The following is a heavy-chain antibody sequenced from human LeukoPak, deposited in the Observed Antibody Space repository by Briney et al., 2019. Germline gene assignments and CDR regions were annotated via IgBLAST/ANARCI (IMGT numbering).Heavy chain of an antibody. V-gene: IGHV3-74*01. J-gene: IGHJ5*02. CDR1: GFTFSRSW. CDR3: ARDPAARSLPDNWFDP. CDR2: INGDGSDT. D-gene: IGHD6-25*01. Sequence: GGSLILSCAASGFTFSRSWMHWVRQSPGKGLMWVSRINGDGSDTSYADSVKGRFTISRDNDKNILYLQMNSLQTEDAAVYYCARDPAARSLPDNWFDPCGQGTLVTVSS.